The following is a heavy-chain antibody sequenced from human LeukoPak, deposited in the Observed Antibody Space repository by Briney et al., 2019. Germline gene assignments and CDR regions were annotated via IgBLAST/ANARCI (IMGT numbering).Heavy chain of an antibody. CDR2: IYYSGST. V-gene: IGHV4-59*08. J-gene: IGHJ6*02. Sequence: PSETLSLTCTVSGGSISIYYWSWIRQPPGKGLEWIGYIYYSGSTNYNPSLKSRVTISVDTSKNQFSLKLSSVTAADTAVYYCARAPPYYYYGMDVWGQGTTVTVSS. CDR3: ARAPPYYYYGMDV. CDR1: GGSISIYY.